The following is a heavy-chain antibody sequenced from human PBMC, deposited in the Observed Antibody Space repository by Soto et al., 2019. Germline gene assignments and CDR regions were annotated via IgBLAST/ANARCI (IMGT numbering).Heavy chain of an antibody. CDR1: VFIFSSYS. D-gene: IGHD4-17*01. CDR3: ARDYNGDQVWGLFDF. J-gene: IGHJ4*02. Sequence: EVQLVESGGGLVKPGGSLRLSCAASVFIFSSYSMNWVRQAPGKGLEWVSSISSSRSYIYYADSVKGRFTISRDNAKNSLYLQMNCLRAEDTAVYYCARDYNGDQVWGLFDFWGQGTLVTVSS. V-gene: IGHV3-21*01. CDR2: ISSSRSYI.